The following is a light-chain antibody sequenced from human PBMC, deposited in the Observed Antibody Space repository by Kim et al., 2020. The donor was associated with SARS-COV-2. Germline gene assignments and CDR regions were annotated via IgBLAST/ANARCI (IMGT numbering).Light chain of an antibody. V-gene: IGLV3-19*01. CDR1: SLRIYS. Sequence: LGQTVRSTCQGDSLRIYSATCYQETPGQAPVLVVYGKRHLASGITGRFSGSSSGNTASYTITGARTEDEAVYYCHSRDSSLRNNDLFGPGTKVTVL. CDR3: HSRDSSLRNNDL. J-gene: IGLJ1*01. CDR2: GKR.